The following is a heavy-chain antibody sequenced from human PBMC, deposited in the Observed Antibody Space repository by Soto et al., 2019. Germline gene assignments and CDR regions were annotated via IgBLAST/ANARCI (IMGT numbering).Heavy chain of an antibody. Sequence: RDSCAASEFTFSSYGMHGFRKNQGKGLEWVAVIWYDGSNKYYADSVKGRFTISRDNSKNTLYLQMNSLRAEDTAVYYCARDPVWQWLSTKYYYSGMDVWGQGTTVTVSS. CDR2: IWYDGSNK. CDR1: EFTFSSYG. D-gene: IGHD6-19*01. V-gene: IGHV3-33*01. CDR3: ARDPVWQWLSTKYYYSGMDV. J-gene: IGHJ6*02.